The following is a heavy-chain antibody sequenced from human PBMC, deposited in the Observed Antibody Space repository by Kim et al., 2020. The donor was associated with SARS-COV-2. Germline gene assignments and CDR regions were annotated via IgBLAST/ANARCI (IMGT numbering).Heavy chain of an antibody. Sequence: LKSRVTISVDTSKNQFSLKLSSVTAADTAVYYCARDSPRVGGYYYYGMDVWGQGTTVTVSS. J-gene: IGHJ6*02. CDR3: ARDSPRVGGYYYYGMDV. D-gene: IGHD1-26*01. V-gene: IGHV4-59*01.